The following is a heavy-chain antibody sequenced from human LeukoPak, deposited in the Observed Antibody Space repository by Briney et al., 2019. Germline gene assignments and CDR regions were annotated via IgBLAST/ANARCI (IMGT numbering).Heavy chain of an antibody. D-gene: IGHD4-11*01. CDR1: GGSISSSNYY. J-gene: IGHJ5*02. V-gene: IGHV4-39*07. Sequence: SETLSLTCTVSGGSISSSNYYWGWIRQPPGKGLEWIGSIYYSGSTYYNPSLKSRVTISVDTSKNQFSLKVNFVTVADTAVYYCTRDYGNYPNAPTWGQGTLVTVSS. CDR3: TRDYGNYPNAPT. CDR2: IYYSGST.